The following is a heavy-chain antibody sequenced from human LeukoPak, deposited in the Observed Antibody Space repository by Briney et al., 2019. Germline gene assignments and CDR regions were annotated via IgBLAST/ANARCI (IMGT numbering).Heavy chain of an antibody. CDR2: IYHSGTT. CDR3: ARVAPFIAVAGSAAFDI. CDR1: GFSISSGYY. V-gene: IGHV4-38-2*02. D-gene: IGHD6-19*01. Sequence: SETLSLTCTVSGFSISSGYYWGWIRQPPGKGLEWIVSIYHSGTTYYNPSLKSRVTISVDTSNNQFSLKLYSVTAADTAVYYCARVAPFIAVAGSAAFDIWGQGTMVTVSS. J-gene: IGHJ3*02.